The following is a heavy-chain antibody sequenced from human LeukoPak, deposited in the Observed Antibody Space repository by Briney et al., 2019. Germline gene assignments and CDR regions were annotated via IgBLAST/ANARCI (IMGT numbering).Heavy chain of an antibody. Sequence: GGSLRLSCAASGFTFSNYAMSWVRQAPGKGLEWVSAISSNGDNIYYADSVKGRFTISRDNSKNTLYLQMNSLRAEDTAVYYCARGRDGYNAAYWGQGTLVTVSS. CDR3: ARGRDGYNAAY. CDR2: ISSNGDNI. V-gene: IGHV3-23*01. J-gene: IGHJ4*02. CDR1: GFTFSNYA. D-gene: IGHD5-24*01.